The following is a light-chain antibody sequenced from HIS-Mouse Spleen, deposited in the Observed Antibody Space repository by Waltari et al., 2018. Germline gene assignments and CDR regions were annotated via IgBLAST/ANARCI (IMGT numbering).Light chain of an antibody. J-gene: IGLJ1*01. CDR2: EVS. CDR3: SSYAGSNNYV. CDR1: SSDVGGYNY. Sequence: QSALTQPPSASGSPGQSVTIPCTGPSSDVGGYNYVSRYQQHPGKAPKLMIYEVSQRPSGVPDRFSGSKSGNTASLTVSGLQAEDEADYYCSSYAGSNNYVFGTGTKVTVL. V-gene: IGLV2-8*01.